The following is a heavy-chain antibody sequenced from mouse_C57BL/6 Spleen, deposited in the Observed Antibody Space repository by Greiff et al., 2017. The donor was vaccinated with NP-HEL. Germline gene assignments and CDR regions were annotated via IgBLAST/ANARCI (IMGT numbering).Heavy chain of an antibody. V-gene: IGHV1-54*01. CDR2: INPGSGGT. Sequence: VQLQQSGAELVRPGTSVKVSCKASGYAFTNYLIEWVKQRPGQGLEWIGVINPGSGGTNYNEKFKGKATLTADKSSSTAYMQLSSLTSEDSAVYLCARGGRIAAGTAWFAYGGQGTLVTVSA. D-gene: IGHD4-1*01. CDR3: ARGGRIAAGTAWFAY. CDR1: GYAFTNYL. J-gene: IGHJ3*01.